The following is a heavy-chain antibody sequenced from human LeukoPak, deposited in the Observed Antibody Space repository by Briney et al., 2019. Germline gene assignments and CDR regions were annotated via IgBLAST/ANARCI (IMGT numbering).Heavy chain of an antibody. CDR3: ARSRRDGYIFDY. CDR2: IYYSGST. J-gene: IGHJ4*02. V-gene: IGHV4-59*01. Sequence: SETLSLTCTVSGGSISSYYWSWIRQPPGKGLEWIGYIYYSGSTNYNPSLKSRVTISVDTSKNQFSLKLSSVTAADTAVYYCARSRRDGYIFDYWGQGTLVTVSS. CDR1: GGSISSYY. D-gene: IGHD5-24*01.